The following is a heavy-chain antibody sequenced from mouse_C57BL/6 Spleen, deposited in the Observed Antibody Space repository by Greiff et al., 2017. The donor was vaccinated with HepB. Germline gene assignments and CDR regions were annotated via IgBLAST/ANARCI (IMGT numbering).Heavy chain of an antibody. V-gene: IGHV1-59*01. J-gene: IGHJ4*01. Sequence: QVQLQQPGAELVRPGTSVKLSCKASGYTFTSYWMHWVKQRPGQGLEWIGVIDPSDSYTNYNQKFKGKATLTVDTSSSTAYMQLSSLTSEDSAVYYGAREGETTVVAFYYAMDYWGQGTSVTVSS. CDR3: AREGETTVVAFYYAMDY. CDR1: GYTFTSYW. D-gene: IGHD1-1*01. CDR2: IDPSDSYT.